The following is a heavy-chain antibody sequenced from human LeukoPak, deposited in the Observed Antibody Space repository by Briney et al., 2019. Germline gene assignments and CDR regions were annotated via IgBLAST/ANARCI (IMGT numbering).Heavy chain of an antibody. V-gene: IGHV3-23*01. CDR2: ISGSGGST. J-gene: IGHJ4*02. CDR1: GFTFSSYA. Sequence: GGSLRLSCAASGFTFSSYAMSWVRQAPGKGLEWVSAISGSGGSTYYAGSVKGRFTISRDNSKNTLYLQMNSLRAEDTAVYYCAKWGKYCSSTSCYTYFDYWGQGTLVTVSS. CDR3: AKWGKYCSSTSCYTYFDY. D-gene: IGHD2-2*02.